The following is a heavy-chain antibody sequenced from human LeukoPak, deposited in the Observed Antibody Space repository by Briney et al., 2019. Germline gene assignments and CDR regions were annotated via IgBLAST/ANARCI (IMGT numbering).Heavy chain of an antibody. Sequence: SETLSPTCTVSGGSISSYYWSWIRQPPGKGLEWIGDIYYTGSTNYNPTLKSRVTISVDTSKNQFSLKLSSVTAADTAVYYCARHDDSTGSNAFDFWGQGTMVTVSS. CDR2: IYYTGST. CDR3: ARHDDSTGSNAFDF. J-gene: IGHJ3*01. D-gene: IGHD3-22*01. V-gene: IGHV4-59*08. CDR1: GGSISSYY.